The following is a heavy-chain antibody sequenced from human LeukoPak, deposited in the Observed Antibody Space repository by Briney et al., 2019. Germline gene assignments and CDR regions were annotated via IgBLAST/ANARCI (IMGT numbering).Heavy chain of an antibody. D-gene: IGHD2-21*01. CDR3: AKPLLPYSPSGFDI. Sequence: GGSLRLSCATSGLTFSKYGMHWVRQAPDKGLEWVAHIQYDGNKEYYADSVKGRFTISRDNFKNMLYLQMNSLRTEDTAVYYCAKPLLPYSPSGFDIWGQGTMVKVSS. CDR1: GLTFSKYG. J-gene: IGHJ3*02. V-gene: IGHV3-30*02. CDR2: IQYDGNKE.